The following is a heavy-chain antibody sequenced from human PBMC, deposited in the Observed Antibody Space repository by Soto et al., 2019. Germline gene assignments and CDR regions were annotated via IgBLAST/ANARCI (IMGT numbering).Heavy chain of an antibody. Sequence: SETLSLTCAVYGGSFSGYYWSWIRQPPGKGLEWIGEINHSGSTNYNPSLKSRVTILVDTSKNQFSLKLSSVTAADTAVYYCARGQSPGVAAAGYYYYYMDVWGKGTTVTVSS. D-gene: IGHD6-13*01. V-gene: IGHV4-34*01. CDR3: ARGQSPGVAAAGYYYYYMDV. J-gene: IGHJ6*03. CDR2: INHSGST. CDR1: GGSFSGYY.